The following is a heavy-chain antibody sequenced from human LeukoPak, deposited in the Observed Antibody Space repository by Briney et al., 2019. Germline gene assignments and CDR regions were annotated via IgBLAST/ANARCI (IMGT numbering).Heavy chain of an antibody. V-gene: IGHV4-39*01. CDR2: IYYTGRT. CDR1: GDSVSRSDSY. D-gene: IGHD3-22*01. Sequence: SETLSLTCSVSGDSVSRSDSYWDWIRQPPGKGLEWIGTIYYTGRTYYSPSLKSRVAMSVDTSNNQFSLNLRSVTAADTAVYYCARRRYYDGSGYLEWGQGTLLSVSS. CDR3: ARRRYYDGSGYLE. J-gene: IGHJ1*01.